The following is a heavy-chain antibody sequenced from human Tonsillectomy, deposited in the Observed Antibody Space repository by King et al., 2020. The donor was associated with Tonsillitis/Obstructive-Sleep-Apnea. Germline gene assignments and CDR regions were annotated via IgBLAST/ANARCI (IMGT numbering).Heavy chain of an antibody. D-gene: IGHD3-16*01. Sequence: VQLVESGAEVKKPGESLKISCKSSGYTFTSYWIGWVRQMPGKGLECMGIIYPGNSDTRYTPSFQGQVTISADKSISTGYLQWSSLKASDTAIYYCARGGGGLGHDYDYTRDVWGRGTTVTVFS. CDR1: GYTFTSYW. J-gene: IGHJ6*03. V-gene: IGHV5-51*01. CDR2: IYPGNSDT. CDR3: ARGGGGLGHDYDYTRDV.